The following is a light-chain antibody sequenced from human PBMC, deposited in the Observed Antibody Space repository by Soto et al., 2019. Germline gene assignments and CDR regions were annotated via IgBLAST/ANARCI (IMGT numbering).Light chain of an antibody. CDR1: QSITAF. CDR2: STS. J-gene: IGKJ5*01. V-gene: IGKV1-39*01. Sequence: DIQMTQSPSSLSASVGDRVTITLRTSQSITAFLNWYQQKPGKATTLIIYSTSTLQSGVPSRFSGSGSGTDFTLTITSLEPEDFAFCFCHQRYNWHRVTFGQGTRLEIK. CDR3: HQRYNWHRVT.